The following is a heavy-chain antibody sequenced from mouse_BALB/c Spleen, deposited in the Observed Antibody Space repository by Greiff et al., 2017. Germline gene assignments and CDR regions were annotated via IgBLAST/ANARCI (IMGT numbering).Heavy chain of an antibody. J-gene: IGHJ1*01. CDR3: AYDWYFDV. D-gene: IGHD2-12*01. CDR1: GFNIKDYY. Sequence: VQLQQSGAELVRPGALVKLSCKASGFNIKDYYMHWVKQRPEQGLAWIGWIDPENGNTIYDPKFQGKASITADTSSNTAYLQLGSLTSEDTAVYYCAYDWYFDVWGAGITVTVSS. CDR2: IDPENGNT. V-gene: IGHV14-1*02.